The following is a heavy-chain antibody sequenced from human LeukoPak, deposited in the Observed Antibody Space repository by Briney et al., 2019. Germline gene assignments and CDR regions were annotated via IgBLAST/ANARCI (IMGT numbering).Heavy chain of an antibody. V-gene: IGHV3-30*04. D-gene: IGHD1-26*01. CDR3: AKDGGSGSYYGEYYFDY. CDR1: GFTFSSYA. Sequence: PGRSLRLSCAASGFTFSSYAMHWVRQAQGKGLEWVAVISYDGSNKYYADSVKGRLTISRDNSKNTLYLQMNSLRAEDTAVYYCAKDGGSGSYYGEYYFDYWGQGTLVTVSS. J-gene: IGHJ4*02. CDR2: ISYDGSNK.